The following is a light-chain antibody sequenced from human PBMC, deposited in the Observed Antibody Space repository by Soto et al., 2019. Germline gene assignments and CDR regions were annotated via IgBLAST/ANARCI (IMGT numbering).Light chain of an antibody. Sequence: EIVLTQSPGTLSLSPGERATLSCRASESVSDNYLAWYQQRSGQAPRLVIYGASSRASAVPDRFSGSGSGVDFTLTISRLEPEDFAVYYCQQYGSSPLTFGGGTKVDIK. CDR2: GAS. J-gene: IGKJ4*01. CDR1: ESVSDNY. V-gene: IGKV3-20*01. CDR3: QQYGSSPLT.